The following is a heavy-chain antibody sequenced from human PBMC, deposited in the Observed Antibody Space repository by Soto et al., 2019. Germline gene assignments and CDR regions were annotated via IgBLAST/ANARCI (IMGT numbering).Heavy chain of an antibody. CDR3: ARAIGDILIRWFGT. D-gene: IGHD3-9*01. Sequence: PGGSLGLSCAASGFNFSSYSLHWVRQAPGKGLEWVSYIRGDSSNIYYAESVKGRFTISRDNDKNSLFLQMNSLRDEHAAVYYYARAIGDILIRWFGTWGQGTLGTVSS. J-gene: IGHJ5*02. V-gene: IGHV3-48*02. CDR1: GFNFSSYS. CDR2: IRGDSSNI.